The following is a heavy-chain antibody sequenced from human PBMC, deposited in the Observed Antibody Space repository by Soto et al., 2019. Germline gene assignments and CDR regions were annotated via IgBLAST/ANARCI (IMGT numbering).Heavy chain of an antibody. V-gene: IGHV1-18*01. CDR1: GYPFSTYG. J-gene: IGHJ6*02. CDR3: ARDGRKELWVDVLNAMDV. Sequence: QGQLVQSAPEVRKPGASVKVSCKASGYPFSTYGISWVRQAPGQGLEWMGWISGYNGQTNYAQKFRGRVTFTTDTSATTAYMELRSLRSDDTATYFCARDGRKELWVDVLNAMDVWGQGTTVTVSS. CDR2: ISGYNGQT. D-gene: IGHD3-16*01.